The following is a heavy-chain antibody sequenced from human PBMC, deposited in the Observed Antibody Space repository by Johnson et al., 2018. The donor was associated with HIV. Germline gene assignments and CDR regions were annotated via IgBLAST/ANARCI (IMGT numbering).Heavy chain of an antibody. J-gene: IGHJ3*02. CDR3: TRVSSTSWSLDI. CDR1: GFIVRSNY. CDR2: MYSGGDT. D-gene: IGHD2-15*01. Sequence: MLLVESGGGLVQPGGSLRLSCAASGFIVRSNYMNWVRQAPGKGLEWVSGMYSGGDTYYSDTGMGRFTISRETSKNTLYLQMQSLRGDDTAVYYCTRVSSTSWSLDIWGQGTLVTVSS. V-gene: IGHV3-66*01.